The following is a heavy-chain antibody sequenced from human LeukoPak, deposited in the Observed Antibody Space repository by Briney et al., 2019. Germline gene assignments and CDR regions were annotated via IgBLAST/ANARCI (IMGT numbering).Heavy chain of an antibody. D-gene: IGHD3-22*01. Sequence: GGSLRLSCAASGFPFNIYWMTWVRQAPGKGLEWVANINKDGSERYYLDSVEGRFTISRDNARYSLFLQMNSLRVEDTAVYYCARDHPRGSGSYWGQGTLVTVSS. CDR1: GFPFNIYW. V-gene: IGHV3-7*01. CDR3: ARDHPRGSGSY. CDR2: INKDGSER. J-gene: IGHJ4*02.